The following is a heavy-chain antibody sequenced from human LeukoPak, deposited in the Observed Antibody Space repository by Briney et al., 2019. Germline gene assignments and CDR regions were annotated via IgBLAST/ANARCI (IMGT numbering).Heavy chain of an antibody. D-gene: IGHD3-10*01. CDR3: ARHGDHDSIDY. CDR2: IYSGGTT. CDR1: GFTVSGNY. Sequence: GGSLRLSCAASGFTVSGNYMSWVRQAPGKGLEWVSVIYSGGTTYYADSVKGRFTISRDHSKNTLFLQMNSLRAEDTAVYYCARHGDHDSIDYWGQGTLVTVSS. J-gene: IGHJ4*02. V-gene: IGHV3-53*01.